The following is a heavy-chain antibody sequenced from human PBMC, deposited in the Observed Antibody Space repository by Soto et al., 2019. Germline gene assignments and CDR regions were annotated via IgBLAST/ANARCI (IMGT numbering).Heavy chain of an antibody. CDR2: INPNSGNI. CDR3: ARGRASGSYYLLDY. V-gene: IGHV1-8*01. J-gene: IGHJ4*02. D-gene: IGHD3-10*01. CDR1: GDTFTTYD. Sequence: SVKVSCKASGDTFTTYDINWVRQATGHGLEWMGWINPNSGNIGYAQRFQGRVTMTRDTAIRTAYMEVSSLRSDDTAVYYCARGRASGSYYLLDYWGQGTLVTVS.